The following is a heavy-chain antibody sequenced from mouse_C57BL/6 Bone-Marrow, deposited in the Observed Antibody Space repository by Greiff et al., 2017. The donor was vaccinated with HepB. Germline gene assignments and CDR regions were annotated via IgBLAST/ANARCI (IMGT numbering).Heavy chain of an antibody. V-gene: IGHV1-53*01. CDR3: ARGTAQATDYFDY. Sequence: QVQLQQPGTELVKPGASVKLSCKASGYTFTSYWMHWVKQRPGQGLEWIGNINPSNGGTNYNEKFKSKATLTVDKSSSTAYMQLSSLTSEDSAVYDCARGTAQATDYFDYWGQGTTLTVSS. D-gene: IGHD3-2*02. CDR1: GYTFTSYW. CDR2: INPSNGGT. J-gene: IGHJ2*01.